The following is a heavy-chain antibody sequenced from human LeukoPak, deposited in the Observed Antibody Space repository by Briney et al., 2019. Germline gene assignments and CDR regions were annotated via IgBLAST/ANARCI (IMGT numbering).Heavy chain of an antibody. V-gene: IGHV4-38-2*02. D-gene: IGHD5-18*01. CDR2: MYHSGSS. J-gene: IGHJ4*02. CDR1: GGSISSGYY. Sequence: SETLSLTCTVSGGSISSGYYWGWIRQPPGKGLEWIGTMYHSGSSYYNPSLKSRVTISVDTSKNQFSLKLTSVTAADTAVYYCAREVQYSYALSFGDFGGQGTRDTVSS. CDR3: AREVQYSYALSFGDF.